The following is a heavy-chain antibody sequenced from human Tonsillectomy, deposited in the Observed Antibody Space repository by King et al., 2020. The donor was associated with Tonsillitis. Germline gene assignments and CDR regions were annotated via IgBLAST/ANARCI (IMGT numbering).Heavy chain of an antibody. J-gene: IGHJ3*02. V-gene: IGHV3-23*03. CDR1: GFSFSSYA. Sequence: VQLVESGGGLVPPGGSLRLSCATSGFSFSSYAMSWVRQAPGRGLESVSIFYSGGSDTYYADSVKGRFTVSRDNSKNTLYLQMSSLRVEDTAVYYCAKGWGSSGGDAFHIWGQGTTVTVSS. CDR2: FYSGGSDT. CDR3: AKGWGSSGGDAFHI. D-gene: IGHD6-13*01.